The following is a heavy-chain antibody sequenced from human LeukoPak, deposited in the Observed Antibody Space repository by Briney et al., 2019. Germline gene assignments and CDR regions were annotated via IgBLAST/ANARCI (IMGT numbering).Heavy chain of an antibody. Sequence: PGGSLRLSCAASGYTFNSYAMSWVRQAPGKGLGWVSAISGSGGSTYYADSVKGRFTISRDNSKNTLYLQMNSLRAEDTALYYCAKEPASGSCFDYWGQGTLVTVSS. D-gene: IGHD3-10*01. V-gene: IGHV3-23*01. CDR2: ISGSGGST. CDR1: GYTFNSYA. J-gene: IGHJ4*02. CDR3: AKEPASGSCFDY.